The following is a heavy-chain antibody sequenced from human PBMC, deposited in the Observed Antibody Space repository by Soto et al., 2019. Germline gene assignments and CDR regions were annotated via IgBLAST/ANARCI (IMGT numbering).Heavy chain of an antibody. CDR1: GFTFSSYA. Sequence: EVQLLESGGGLVQPGGSLRLSCAASGFTFSSYAMSWVRQAPGTGLEWVSAISGSGGSTYYADSVKGRFTISRDNSKNTLYLQRYSLRAEDTAVYYCAKDPQLWSQYYFDYGGQGSLVTV. D-gene: IGHD5-18*01. J-gene: IGHJ4*02. CDR3: AKDPQLWSQYYFDY. V-gene: IGHV3-23*01. CDR2: ISGSGGST.